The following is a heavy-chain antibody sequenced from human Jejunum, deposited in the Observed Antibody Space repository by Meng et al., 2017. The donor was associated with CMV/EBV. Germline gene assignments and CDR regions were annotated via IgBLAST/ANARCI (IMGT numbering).Heavy chain of an antibody. V-gene: IGHV3-23*03. D-gene: IGHD4-17*01. J-gene: IGHJ4*02. CDR3: VKGNPTVN. CDR1: GFIFSTYA. Sequence: SLGVSCVGSGFIFSTYAMTWVRQAPGKGLEWVASINNGDPKTFYADSVRGRFTISRDDSRNTVYLEMTNLRADDTALYYCVKGNPTVNWGQGTLVTVSS. CDR2: INNGDPKT.